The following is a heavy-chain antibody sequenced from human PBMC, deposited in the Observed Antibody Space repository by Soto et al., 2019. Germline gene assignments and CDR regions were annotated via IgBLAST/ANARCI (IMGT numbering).Heavy chain of an antibody. V-gene: IGHV4-34*01. CDR3: ARGRDY. Sequence: QVQLQQWGAGLLKPSETLSLTCAVYGGSFSPFYWSWIRQPPGKGLEWIGEINHSGSTNYNPSLQSRVTISVDTSKNQFSLTLSSVTAADTAMYYCARGRDYWGQGTLVTVSS. CDR1: GGSFSPFY. J-gene: IGHJ4*02. CDR2: INHSGST.